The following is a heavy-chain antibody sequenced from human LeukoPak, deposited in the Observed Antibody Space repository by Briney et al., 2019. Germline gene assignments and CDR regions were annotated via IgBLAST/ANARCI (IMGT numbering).Heavy chain of an antibody. Sequence: GGSLRLSCAASGFTFSNYAMHWVRQAPGKGLEWVAVISYDGNDKNNADSVKGRFTISRDNSKNTLYLQTNSLRAEDTAAYYCARDGDRGAAGYYFDYWGQGILVTVSS. J-gene: IGHJ4*02. CDR3: ARDGDRGAAGYYFDY. V-gene: IGHV3-30-3*01. CDR1: GFTFSNYA. D-gene: IGHD6-13*01. CDR2: ISYDGNDK.